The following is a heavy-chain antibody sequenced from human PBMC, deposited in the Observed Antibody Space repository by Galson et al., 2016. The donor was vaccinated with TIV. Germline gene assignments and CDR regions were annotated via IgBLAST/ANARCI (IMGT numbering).Heavy chain of an antibody. D-gene: IGHD5/OR15-5a*01. J-gene: IGHJ4*02. Sequence: GGIFAIFGIANYAQKFQGRVTITADESTSTAYMELSSLRSEDTAVYYCARNRGYSVTGDFDFWGQGTLVTVSS. CDR3: ARNRGYSVTGDFDF. CDR2: IFAIFGIA. V-gene: IGHV1-69*01.